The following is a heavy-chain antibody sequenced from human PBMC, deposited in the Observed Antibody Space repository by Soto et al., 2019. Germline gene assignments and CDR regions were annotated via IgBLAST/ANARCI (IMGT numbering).Heavy chain of an antibody. J-gene: IGHJ6*02. CDR3: ARGSQIFWSGYSSPYGMDV. Sequence: ASVKVSCKVSGYTLTELSMHWVRQAPGKGLEWMGGFDPEDGETIYAQKFQGRVTMTEDTSTDTAYMELSSLRSEDTAVYYCARGSQIFWSGYSSPYGMDVWGQGTTVTVSS. CDR2: FDPEDGET. CDR1: GYTLTELS. V-gene: IGHV1-24*01. D-gene: IGHD3-3*01.